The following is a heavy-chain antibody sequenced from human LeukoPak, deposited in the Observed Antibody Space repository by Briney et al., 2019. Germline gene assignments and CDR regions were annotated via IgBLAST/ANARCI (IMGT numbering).Heavy chain of an antibody. CDR3: AKDIHTLSSGWPRDFDY. CDR2: ISWNSVSI. CDR1: GFTFDDYA. Sequence: GGSLRLSCAASGFTFDDYAMHWVRQAPGKGLEWVSGISWNSVSIVYAASVKGRFTISRDNAKNSLYLQMNSLRAEDTALYYCAKDIHTLSSGWPRDFDYWGQGTLVTVSS. V-gene: IGHV3-9*01. J-gene: IGHJ4*02. D-gene: IGHD6-19*01.